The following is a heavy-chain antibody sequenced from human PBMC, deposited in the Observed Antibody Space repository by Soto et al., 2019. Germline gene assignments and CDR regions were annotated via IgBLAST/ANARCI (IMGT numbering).Heavy chain of an antibody. V-gene: IGHV4-39*02. Sequence: PSETLSLTCDVSGDSISTSSYYWGWIRQPPGKGLEWIASIYYSGATYYNPSLQSRVTISVDTSNNRFSLKLSSVTAADTAVYYCARGVSYYDILTGYYLNWFDPWGQGTLVTVSS. CDR2: IYYSGAT. CDR1: GDSISTSSYY. CDR3: ARGVSYYDILTGYYLNWFDP. J-gene: IGHJ5*02. D-gene: IGHD3-9*01.